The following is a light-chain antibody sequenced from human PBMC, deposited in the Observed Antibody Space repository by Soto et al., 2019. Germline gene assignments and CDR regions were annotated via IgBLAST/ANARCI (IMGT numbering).Light chain of an antibody. CDR1: QNVNSN. CDR3: QQYNDWPLT. J-gene: IGKJ5*01. Sequence: EIVMTQSPATLSVSPGERATLSCRASQNVNSNLAWYQQKPGQAHRLLIYGASTRATGIPARFSGSGSGTVFTLTISSLQSEDFAVYYCQQYNDWPLTFGQGTRLEI. V-gene: IGKV3-15*01. CDR2: GAS.